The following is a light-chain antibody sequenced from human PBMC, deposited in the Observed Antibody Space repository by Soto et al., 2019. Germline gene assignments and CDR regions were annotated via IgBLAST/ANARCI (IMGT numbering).Light chain of an antibody. CDR3: HQYGSPPWT. CDR2: GAS. Sequence: EIVLTQSPGTLSLSPGERATLSCRASQSVSSSYLAWYQQKPGQAPRLLIYGASSRATGIPDRFSGSGSGTDFTLPSSRLEPEEFAVYYCHQYGSPPWTFGQGTKVETK. CDR1: QSVSSSY. V-gene: IGKV3-20*01. J-gene: IGKJ1*01.